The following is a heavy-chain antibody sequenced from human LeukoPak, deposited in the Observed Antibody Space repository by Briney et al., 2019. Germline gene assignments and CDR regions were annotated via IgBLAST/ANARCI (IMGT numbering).Heavy chain of an antibody. CDR2: ISWDGGST. CDR1: GFTLDDYA. V-gene: IGHV3-43D*04. CDR3: AKDGLFGVVTPYYYYYMDV. Sequence: GGSLRLSCAASGFTLDDYAMHWVRQAPGKGLEWVSLISWDGGSTYYADSVKGRFTISRDNSKNSLYLQMNSLRAEDTALYYCAKDGLFGVVTPYYYYYMDVWGKGTTVTVSS. D-gene: IGHD3-3*01. J-gene: IGHJ6*03.